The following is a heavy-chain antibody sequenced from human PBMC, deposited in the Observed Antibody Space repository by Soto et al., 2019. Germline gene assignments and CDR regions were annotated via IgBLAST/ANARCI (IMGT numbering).Heavy chain of an antibody. J-gene: IGHJ5*02. V-gene: IGHV4-59*01. CDR1: GGSISSYY. D-gene: IGHD2-2*01. Sequence: SETLSLTCTVSGGSISSYYWSWIRQPPGKGLEWIGYIYYSGSTNYNPSLKSRVTISVDTSKNQFSLKLSSVTAADTAVYYCARGCRSTGCPNWFDPGAREPWSPSPQ. CDR3: ARGCRSTGCPNWFDP. CDR2: IYYSGST.